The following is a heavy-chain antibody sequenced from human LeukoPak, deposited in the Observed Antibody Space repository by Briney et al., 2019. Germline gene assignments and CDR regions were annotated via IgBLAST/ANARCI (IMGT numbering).Heavy chain of an antibody. J-gene: IGHJ4*02. CDR3: AKRDRPCSGDCSAPYYFDY. V-gene: IGHV3-23*01. Sequence: GGSLRLSCAASGFTLSSYAMSWVRQAPGKGLEWVSSVSSSGRNTHYADSVKGRFTISRDNSENTVYLQMSSLRAEDTAVYYCAKRDRPCSGDCSAPYYFDYWGPGTLVTVSS. CDR2: VSSSGRNT. CDR1: GFTLSSYA. D-gene: IGHD2-21*02.